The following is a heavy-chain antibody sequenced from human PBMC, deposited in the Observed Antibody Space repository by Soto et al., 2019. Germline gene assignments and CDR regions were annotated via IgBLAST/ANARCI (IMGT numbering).Heavy chain of an antibody. Sequence: SQTLSLTCAISGDSVSRNSVAWNWVRQSPSRGLEWLGRTFYKFKWENEYAVSVKSRISINADRSQNQFSLQLSSVTPEDTGMYYCTRGAIHYYAMDVWGQGTAVTVSS. CDR1: GDSVSRNSVA. J-gene: IGHJ6*02. CDR2: TFYKFKWEN. CDR3: TRGAIHYYAMDV. V-gene: IGHV6-1*01.